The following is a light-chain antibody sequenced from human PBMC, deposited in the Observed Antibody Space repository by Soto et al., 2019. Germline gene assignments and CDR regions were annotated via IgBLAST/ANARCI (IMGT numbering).Light chain of an antibody. Sequence: DIQMTQSPSSVTASVGDRVTITCRASQGIGSGLAWYQQRPGKAPKLLISAASTLQSGVPSSFSGSVSGTAFTLSIVSLQPEDFAKYYCQEANSLMVSFGGGT. CDR2: AAS. CDR1: QGIGSG. V-gene: IGKV1-12*01. CDR3: QEANSLMVS. J-gene: IGKJ4*01.